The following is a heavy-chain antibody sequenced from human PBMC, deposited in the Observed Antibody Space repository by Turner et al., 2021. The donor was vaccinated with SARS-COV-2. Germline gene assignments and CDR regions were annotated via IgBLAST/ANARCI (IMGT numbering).Heavy chain of an antibody. V-gene: IGHV3-21*06. CDR2: ITGNSNSK. D-gene: IGHD3-10*01. J-gene: IGHJ6*02. CDR3: VRDPGGVYAMDV. Sequence: DVQLVESGGGLVKRGGYLRLHCAASGFAFNSYIMQWVRQAPGKWLEWVSSITGNSNSKYYSQSLEGRFTISRDNVKNSLYLQMNALRAEDTAVYYCVRDPGGVYAMDVWGQGTTVTVSS. CDR1: GFAFNSYI.